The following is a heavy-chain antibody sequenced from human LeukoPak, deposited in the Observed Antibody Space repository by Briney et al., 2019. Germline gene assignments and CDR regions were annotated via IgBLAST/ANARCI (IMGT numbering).Heavy chain of an antibody. CDR2: IYWDDDK. CDR1: GFSLSTSGVG. J-gene: IGHJ4*02. D-gene: IGHD5-18*01. Sequence: GSGPTLVNPTQTLTLTSTFSGFSLSTSGVGVGWIRQPPGKALEWLALIYWDDDKRYSPSLKSRLTITKDTSKNQVVLTMTNMDPVDTATYYCAHRPRYAGYSYGPYYFDYWGQGTLVTVSS. V-gene: IGHV2-5*02. CDR3: AHRPRYAGYSYGPYYFDY.